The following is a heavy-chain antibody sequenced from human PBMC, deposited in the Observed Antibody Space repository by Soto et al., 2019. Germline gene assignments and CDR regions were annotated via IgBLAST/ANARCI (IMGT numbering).Heavy chain of an antibody. D-gene: IGHD6-19*01. J-gene: IGHJ4*02. CDR2: INHSGST. CDR3: ARGRGSGWYDY. CDR1: GGSFSGYY. Sequence: QVQLQQWGAGLLKPSETLSLTCAVYGGSFSGYYWSWIRQPPGKGLEWIGEINHSGSTNYNPSLKSRVTISVDTFKNQFSLKLSSVTAADTAVYYCARGRGSGWYDYWGQGTLVTVSS. V-gene: IGHV4-34*01.